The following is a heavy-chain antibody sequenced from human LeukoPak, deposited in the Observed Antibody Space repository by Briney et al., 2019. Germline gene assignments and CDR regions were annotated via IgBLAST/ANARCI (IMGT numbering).Heavy chain of an antibody. Sequence: GGSLRLSCAASGFTFSSYSMKWVRQAPGKGREWVSYISSSSSYIYYADSVKGRFTISRHNAKHSLYLQVNSLGAEDKAVYYCAREYSGYERPGNYGMDVWGQGTTVSVSS. CDR2: ISSSSSYI. CDR1: GFTFSSYS. V-gene: IGHV3-21*01. D-gene: IGHD5-12*01. CDR3: AREYSGYERPGNYGMDV. J-gene: IGHJ6*02.